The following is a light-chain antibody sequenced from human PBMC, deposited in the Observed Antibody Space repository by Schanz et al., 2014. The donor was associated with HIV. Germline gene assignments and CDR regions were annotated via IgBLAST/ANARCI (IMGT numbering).Light chain of an antibody. CDR3: QQYGNSPRT. CDR1: QSVSSN. J-gene: IGKJ1*01. Sequence: EIVLTQSPATLSLSPGERATLSCRASQSVSSNLAWYQHKLGQAPRLLISGASRRATGIPDRFSGGGSGTDFTLTITRLEPEDFAVYYCQQYGNSPRTFGQGTRVDVK. V-gene: IGKV3-20*01. CDR2: GAS.